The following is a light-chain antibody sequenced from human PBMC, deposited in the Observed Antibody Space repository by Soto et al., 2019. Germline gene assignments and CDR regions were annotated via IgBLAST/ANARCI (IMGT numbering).Light chain of an antibody. CDR2: AAS. J-gene: IGKJ1*01. Sequence: DIQMTQSPSSLSAAVGARATITHRASQGISNYLAWYQQKPGKVPKLLIYAASTLQSGVPSRFSGSGSGTDFTLTISSLQPDDFATYYCQHYNSYSESFGQGTEVDI. CDR3: QHYNSYSES. V-gene: IGKV1-27*01. CDR1: QGISNY.